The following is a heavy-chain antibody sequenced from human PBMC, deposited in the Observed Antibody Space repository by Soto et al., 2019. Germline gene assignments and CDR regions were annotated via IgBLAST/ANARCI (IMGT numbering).Heavy chain of an antibody. CDR3: ARYLSGSSFDY. Sequence: QVQLVESGGGVVQPGRSLRLSCAASGFTFRRYAMHWVRQAPSKGLEWVALIAYDGSNRYYPDSVKGRFTISRDNPKNTLYLEMNSLRAEDTAVYYCARYLSGSSFDYWGQGTLVTVSS. CDR1: GFTFRRYA. V-gene: IGHV3-30-3*01. D-gene: IGHD1-26*01. CDR2: IAYDGSNR. J-gene: IGHJ4*02.